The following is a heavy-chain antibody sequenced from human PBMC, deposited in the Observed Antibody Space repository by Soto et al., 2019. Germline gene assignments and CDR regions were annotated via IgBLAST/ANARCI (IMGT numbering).Heavy chain of an antibody. CDR1: GGSISSGDYY. CDR3: ARAHYGDYGYGMDV. Sequence: SETLSLTCTVSGGSISSGDYYWSWIRQPPGKGLEWIGYIYYSGSTNYNPSLKSRVTISVDRSKNQFSLKLSSVTAADTAVYYCARAHYGDYGYGMDVWGQGTTVTVSS. V-gene: IGHV4-61*08. CDR2: IYYSGST. J-gene: IGHJ6*02. D-gene: IGHD4-17*01.